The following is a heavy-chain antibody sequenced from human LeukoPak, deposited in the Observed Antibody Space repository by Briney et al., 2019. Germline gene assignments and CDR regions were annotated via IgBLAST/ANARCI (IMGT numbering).Heavy chain of an antibody. D-gene: IGHD6-19*01. V-gene: IGHV3-7*03. Sequence: GGSLRLSCAASAGFIFSDYWMNWVRQAPGKGLEWVAIIKQDGREKLYVDSVKGRFTISRDNAKSSLYLQMNSLRAEDTAVYYCVSGIGWLPDYWGQGTLVTVSS. CDR3: VSGIGWLPDY. J-gene: IGHJ4*02. CDR2: IKQDGREK. CDR1: AGFIFSDYW.